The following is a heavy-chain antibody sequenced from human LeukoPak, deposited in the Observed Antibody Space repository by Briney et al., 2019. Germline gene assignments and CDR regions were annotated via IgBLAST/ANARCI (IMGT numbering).Heavy chain of an antibody. J-gene: IGHJ3*02. CDR2: IWYDGSNK. CDR3: AKDEVAVAETDAFDI. D-gene: IGHD6-19*01. V-gene: IGHV3-33*06. CDR1: GFTFSSYG. Sequence: GGSLRLSCAASGFTFSSYGMHWVRQAPGKGLEWVAVIWYDGSNKYYADSVKGRFTISRDNSKNTLYLQMNSLRAEDTAVYYCAKDEVAVAETDAFDIWGQGTMVTVSS.